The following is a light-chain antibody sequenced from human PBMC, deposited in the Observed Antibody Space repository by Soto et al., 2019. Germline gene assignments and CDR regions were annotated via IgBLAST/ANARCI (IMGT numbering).Light chain of an antibody. V-gene: IGKV3-11*01. CDR2: DAS. Sequence: EIVLTQSPATLSLSPGERATLSCRASQSVSNYLLWYQHKPGQAPRLLIYDASNRATDIPARFSGSGSGTDVTLTIISLEPEDFAVYYCHHRSTWPLTFGGGTKVEIK. J-gene: IGKJ4*01. CDR3: HHRSTWPLT. CDR1: QSVSNY.